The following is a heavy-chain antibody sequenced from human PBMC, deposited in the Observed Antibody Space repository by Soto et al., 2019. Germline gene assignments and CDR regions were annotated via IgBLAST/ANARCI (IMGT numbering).Heavy chain of an antibody. CDR1: GYTFTSYY. CDR2: INPSGGST. J-gene: IGHJ3*02. Sequence: ASVKVSCKASGYTFTSYYMHWVRQAPGQGLEWMGIINPSGGSTSYAQKFQGRVTMTRDTSTSTVYMELSSLRSEDTAVYYCARDLVPAAHYDAFDIWGQGTMVTVSS. D-gene: IGHD2-2*01. CDR3: ARDLVPAAHYDAFDI. V-gene: IGHV1-46*01.